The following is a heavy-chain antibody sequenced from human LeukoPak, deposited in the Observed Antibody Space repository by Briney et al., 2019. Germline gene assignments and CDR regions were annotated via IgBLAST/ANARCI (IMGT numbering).Heavy chain of an antibody. J-gene: IGHJ4*02. CDR1: GFTFSSYA. D-gene: IGHD2-2*01. CDR2: ISGSGGST. Sequence: PGGSLRLSCAASGFTFSSYAMSWVRQAPGEGLEWVSAISGSGGSTYYADSVKGRFTISRDNSKNTLYLQMNSLRAEDTAVYYCVKSNFDCSSTSCYSGFDYWGQGTLVTVSS. CDR3: VKSNFDCSSTSCYSGFDY. V-gene: IGHV3-23*01.